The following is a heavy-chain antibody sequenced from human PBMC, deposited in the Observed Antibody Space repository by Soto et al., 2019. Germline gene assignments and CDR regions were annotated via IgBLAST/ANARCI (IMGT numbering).Heavy chain of an antibody. D-gene: IGHD3-3*01. CDR1: GGTFSSYA. CDR2: IIPIFGTA. V-gene: IGHV1-69*13. J-gene: IGHJ4*02. Sequence: GASVKVSCKASGGTFSSYAISWVRQAPGQGLEWMGGIIPIFGTANYAQKFQGRVTITADESTSTAYMELSSLRSEDTAVYYCARDTETQDFWSGYSPYYFDYWGQGTLVTVSS. CDR3: ARDTETQDFWSGYSPYYFDY.